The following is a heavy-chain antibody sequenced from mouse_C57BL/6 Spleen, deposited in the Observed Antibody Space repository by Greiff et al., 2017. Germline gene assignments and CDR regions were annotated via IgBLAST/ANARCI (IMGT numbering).Heavy chain of an antibody. CDR3: ARDSSGYVVY. Sequence: EVKLVESGPGLVKPSQSLSLTCSVTGYSITSGYYWNWIRQFPGNKLEWMGYISYDGSNNYNPSLKNRISITRDTSKNQFFLKLNSVTTEDTATYYCARDSSGYVVYWGQGTTLTVSS. J-gene: IGHJ2*01. CDR1: GYSITSGYY. D-gene: IGHD3-2*02. V-gene: IGHV3-6*01. CDR2: ISYDGSN.